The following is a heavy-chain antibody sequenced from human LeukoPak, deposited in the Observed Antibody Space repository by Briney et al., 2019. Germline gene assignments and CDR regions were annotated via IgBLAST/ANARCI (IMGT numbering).Heavy chain of an antibody. J-gene: IGHJ5*02. CDR2: INYSGST. CDR3: ARASPYDNWSGYWFDP. Sequence: SETLSLTCTVYGGSIRSYYWSWIRQPPGKGLEWIGYINYSGSTKYNPSLKSRVTISVDKSKNQFSLKVNSVTAADTAVYYCARASPYDNWSGYWFDPWGQGTLVTVSS. D-gene: IGHD3-3*01. CDR1: GGSIRSYY. V-gene: IGHV4-59*01.